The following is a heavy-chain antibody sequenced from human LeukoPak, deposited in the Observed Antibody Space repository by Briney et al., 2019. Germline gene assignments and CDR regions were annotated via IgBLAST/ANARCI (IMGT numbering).Heavy chain of an antibody. CDR2: ISYDGSNK. Sequence: GGSLRLSCAASGFTFSSYAMHWVRQAPGKGLEWVANISYDGSNKYYADSVKGRFTIYRDNSKNTLYLQMNSLRDEDTAVYYRARDGESSGYLTDFDYWGQGTLVTVSS. V-gene: IGHV3-30-3*01. D-gene: IGHD3-22*01. CDR3: ARDGESSGYLTDFDY. J-gene: IGHJ4*02. CDR1: GFTFSSYA.